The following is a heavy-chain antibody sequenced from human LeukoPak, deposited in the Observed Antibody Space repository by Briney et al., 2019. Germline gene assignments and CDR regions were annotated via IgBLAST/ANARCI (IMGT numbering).Heavy chain of an antibody. D-gene: IGHD3-22*01. CDR2: IKQDGTEK. V-gene: IGHV3-7*02. CDR1: GFNFSSYW. CDR3: AGYYYDSSPFDY. J-gene: IGHJ4*02. Sequence: GGSLRLSCAAAGFNFSSYWMTWVRQAPGKGLEWVANIKQDGTEKYCVDSVKGRFTISRDNAKNSLYLQMNSLRDVDTAVYYCAGYYYDSSPFDYWGQGTLVTVSS.